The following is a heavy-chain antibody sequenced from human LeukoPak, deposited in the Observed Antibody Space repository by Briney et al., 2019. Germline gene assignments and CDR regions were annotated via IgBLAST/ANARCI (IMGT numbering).Heavy chain of an antibody. CDR3: ARSTGPIDY. CDR1: GDSVSSNSAA. CDR2: TYYRSKWST. V-gene: IGHV6-1*01. Sequence: SQTLSLTCAISGDSVSSNSAAWNWIRQSPSRGLERLGRTYYRSKWSTYYAVSVKSRISINRDTSKNQISLQLNSVTPKDTAVYYCARSTGPIDYWGQGTLVTVSS. J-gene: IGHJ4*02. D-gene: IGHD1-1*01.